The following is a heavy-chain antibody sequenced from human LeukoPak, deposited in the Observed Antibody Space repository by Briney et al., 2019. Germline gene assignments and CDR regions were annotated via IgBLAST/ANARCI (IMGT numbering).Heavy chain of an antibody. J-gene: IGHJ4*02. CDR1: GDCISSNSAA. D-gene: IGHD6-19*01. CDR2: TYYRSKWYD. Sequence: SQTLALTCALSGDCISSNSAAWNWLRQSPSRGLEWLGRTYYRSKWYDDYAVSVNSRMTINTDTSENQFSLQLNSVTPEDTAVYYCARALIAVGAHYFDYWGQGNLVTVSS. V-gene: IGHV6-1*01. CDR3: ARALIAVGAHYFDY.